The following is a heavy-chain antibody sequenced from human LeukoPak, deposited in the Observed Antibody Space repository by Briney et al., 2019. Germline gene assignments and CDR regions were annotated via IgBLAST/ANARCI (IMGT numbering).Heavy chain of an antibody. V-gene: IGHV4-39*01. J-gene: IGHJ4*02. CDR3: ARHRTVYYDSSGYYSPLGY. CDR1: GGSISSSSYY. Sequence: SETLPLTCTVSGGSISSSSYYWGWIRQPPGKGLEWIGSIYYSGSTYYNPSLKSRVTISVDTSKNQFSLKLSSVTAADTAVYYCARHRTVYYDSSGYYSPLGYWGQGTLVTVSS. CDR2: IYYSGST. D-gene: IGHD3-22*01.